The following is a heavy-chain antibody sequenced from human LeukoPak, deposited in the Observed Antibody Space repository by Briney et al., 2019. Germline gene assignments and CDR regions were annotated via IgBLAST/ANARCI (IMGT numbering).Heavy chain of an antibody. CDR1: GFTFSSYS. J-gene: IGHJ5*02. V-gene: IGHV3-48*01. Sequence: GGSLRLSCAASGFTFSSYSMNWVRQVPRKGLEWLSYIIGSSTTIYYADSVKGRFTVSRDNSKDMLYLQMNSLKVEDTATYYCGKEGGAWGQGTKVTVSS. CDR3: GKEGGA. CDR2: IIGSSTTI. D-gene: IGHD3-16*01.